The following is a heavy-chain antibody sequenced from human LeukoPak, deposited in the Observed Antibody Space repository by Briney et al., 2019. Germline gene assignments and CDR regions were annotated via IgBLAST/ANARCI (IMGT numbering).Heavy chain of an antibody. V-gene: IGHV3-7*01. J-gene: IGHJ6*03. D-gene: IGHD3-22*01. CDR2: IKEDGSEK. CDR1: GFTFSSYG. Sequence: GSLRLSCAASGFTFSSYGMSWVRQAPGKGLEWVGNIKEDGSEKYYVDSVKGRFTISRDNAKNSLYLQMNSLRAEDTAVYYCGSIGDSSGYYPFDYMDVWGKGTTVTVSS. CDR3: GSIGDSSGYYPFDYMDV.